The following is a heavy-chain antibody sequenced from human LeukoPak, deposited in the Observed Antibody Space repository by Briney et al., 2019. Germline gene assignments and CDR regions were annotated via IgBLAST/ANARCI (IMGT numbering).Heavy chain of an antibody. CDR1: GYTFTGYY. D-gene: IGHD6-25*01. J-gene: IGHJ5*02. CDR3: ARRGYSSGTMFDP. Sequence: ASVKVSCKASGYTFTGYYMHWVRQAPGQGLEWMGWINPNSGGTNYAQKFQGRVTMTRDTSISTAYMELSRLRSDDTAVYYCARRGYSSGTMFDPWGQGTLVTVSS. CDR2: INPNSGGT. V-gene: IGHV1-2*02.